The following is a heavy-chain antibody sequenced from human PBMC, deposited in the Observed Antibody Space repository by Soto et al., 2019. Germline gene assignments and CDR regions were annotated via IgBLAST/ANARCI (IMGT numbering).Heavy chain of an antibody. V-gene: IGHV4-39*01. CDR1: GGSISSSGYY. J-gene: IGHJ4*02. CDR2: IYYSGST. D-gene: IGHD3-3*01. CDR3: ARHADRLRFLEWLPNFDY. Sequence: PSETLSLTCTVSGGSISSSGYYWGWIRQPPGKGLEWIGSIYYSGSTYYNPSLKSRVTISVDTSKNQFSLKLSSVTAADTAVYYCARHADRLRFLEWLPNFDYWGQGTLVTVSS.